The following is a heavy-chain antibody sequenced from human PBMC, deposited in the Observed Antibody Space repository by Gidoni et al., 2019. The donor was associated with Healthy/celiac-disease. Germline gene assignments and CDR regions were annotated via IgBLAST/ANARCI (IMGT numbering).Heavy chain of an antibody. V-gene: IGHV3-48*01. CDR2: ISISSSTI. D-gene: IGHD5-12*01. Sequence: EVQLVESGGGLVQHGGSLRRSGAASGFTFSSYRMNWVLQARGKGLEWVSYISISSSTIYYADSVKGRFTISRDNAKNSLYLQMNSLRAEDTAVYYCVATGFGMDVWGQGTTVTVSS. CDR3: VATGFGMDV. CDR1: GFTFSSYR. J-gene: IGHJ6*02.